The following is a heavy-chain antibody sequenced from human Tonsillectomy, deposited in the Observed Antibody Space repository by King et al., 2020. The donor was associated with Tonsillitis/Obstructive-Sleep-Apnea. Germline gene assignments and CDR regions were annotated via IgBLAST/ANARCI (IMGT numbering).Heavy chain of an antibody. CDR2: IIPIFGTA. J-gene: IGHJ6*03. Sequence: QLVQSGAEVKKPGSSVKVSCKASGGTFSSYAISWVRQAPGQGLEWMGGIIPIFGTANYAQKFQGRVTINADESTSTAYMELSSLRSEDTAVYYCAREARYDFWSGYYNYYYYYMDVWGKGTTVTVSS. CDR1: GGTFSSYA. CDR3: AREARYDFWSGYYNYYYYYMDV. V-gene: IGHV1-69*12. D-gene: IGHD3-3*01.